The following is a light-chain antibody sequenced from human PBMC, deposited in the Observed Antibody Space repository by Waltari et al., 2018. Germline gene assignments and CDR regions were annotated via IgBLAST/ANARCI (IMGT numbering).Light chain of an antibody. CDR2: WAS. J-gene: IGKJ2*01. V-gene: IGKV4-1*01. CDR3: QQYYSVPYT. CDR1: HSRLYISNNEEY. Sequence: DIVMTQSPDSLALSLGERATINCEFSHSRLYISNNEEYLAGFKQKPGQPPKLLISWASPRESGVPDRFSGSGSGTDFTLTISSLQAEDVALYFCQQYYSVPYTFGQGTKLEIK.